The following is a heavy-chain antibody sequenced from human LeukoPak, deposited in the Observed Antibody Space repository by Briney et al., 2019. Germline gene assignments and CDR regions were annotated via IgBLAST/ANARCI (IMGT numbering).Heavy chain of an antibody. Sequence: PGESLKISCQTSGFTFTDYWIGWVRQMPGKGLEWMGIIYPGDSDTKYSPSFRGQVTMSADKSTNTAYLQWGSLKASDTAMYFCARGDASIATGFNYWGQGTLVTVSS. CDR1: GFTFTDYW. V-gene: IGHV5-51*01. CDR2: IYPGDSDT. CDR3: ARGDASIATGFNY. J-gene: IGHJ4*02. D-gene: IGHD6-6*01.